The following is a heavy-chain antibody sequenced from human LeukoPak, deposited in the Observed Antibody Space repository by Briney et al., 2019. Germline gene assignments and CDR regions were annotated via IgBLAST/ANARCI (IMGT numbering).Heavy chain of an antibody. Sequence: PSETLSLTCAVSGGSISSGGYSWSWIRQPPGKGLEWIGYIYHSGSTYYNPSLKSRVTISVGRSKNQFSLKLSSVTAADTAVYYCARAYSSGYYLDYWGQGTLVTVSS. CDR1: GGSISSGGYS. CDR3: ARAYSSGYYLDY. CDR2: IYHSGST. J-gene: IGHJ4*02. D-gene: IGHD3-22*01. V-gene: IGHV4-30-2*01.